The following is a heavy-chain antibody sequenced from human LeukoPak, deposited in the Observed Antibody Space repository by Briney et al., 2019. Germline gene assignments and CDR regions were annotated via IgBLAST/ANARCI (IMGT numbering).Heavy chain of an antibody. D-gene: IGHD5-18*01. CDR3: ARGGYSYGFGYYYYYMDV. CDR2: IIPIFGTA. Sequence: GASVKVSCKASGGTFSSYAISWVRQAPGQGLEWMGGIIPIFGTANYAQKFQGRVTITADKSTSTAYMELSRLRSDDTAVYYCARGGYSYGFGYYYYYMDVWGKGTTVTVSS. V-gene: IGHV1-69*06. J-gene: IGHJ6*03. CDR1: GGTFSSYA.